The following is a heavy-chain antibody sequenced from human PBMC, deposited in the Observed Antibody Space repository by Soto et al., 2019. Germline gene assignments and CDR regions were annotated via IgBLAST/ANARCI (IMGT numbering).Heavy chain of an antibody. D-gene: IGHD3-22*01. CDR3: ARQIGNYYDSSGYSTAYGAFDI. Sequence: PGESLKISCKGSGYSFTSYWIGWVRQMPGKGLEWMGIIYPGDSDTRYSPSFQGQVTISADKSISTAYLQWSSLKASDTAMYHCARQIGNYYDSSGYSTAYGAFDIWGQGTMVTVSS. CDR2: IYPGDSDT. V-gene: IGHV5-51*01. CDR1: GYSFTSYW. J-gene: IGHJ3*02.